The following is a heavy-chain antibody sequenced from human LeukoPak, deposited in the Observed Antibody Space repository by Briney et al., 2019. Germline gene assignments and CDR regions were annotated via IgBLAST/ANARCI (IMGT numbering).Heavy chain of an antibody. Sequence: GGSLRLSCAASGFTFSNAWMSWVQQATGKGLEWIGRIKSKTDGGTTDYAAPVKGRFTISRDDSKNTLYLQMNSLKTEDTAVYYCTTPFYGDYGSFDYWGQGTLVTVSS. CDR2: IKSKTDGGTT. V-gene: IGHV3-15*01. D-gene: IGHD4-17*01. J-gene: IGHJ4*02. CDR3: TTPFYGDYGSFDY. CDR1: GFTFSNAW.